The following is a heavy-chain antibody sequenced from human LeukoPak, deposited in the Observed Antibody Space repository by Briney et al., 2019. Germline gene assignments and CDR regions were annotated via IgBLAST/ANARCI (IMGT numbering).Heavy chain of an antibody. V-gene: IGHV3-7*01. Sequence: GGSLRLSCAASGFTFSSYWMSWVRQAPGKGLEWVANIKQDGSEKYYVDSVKGRFTISRGNAKNSLYLQMNSLRAEDTAVYYCASARAAAGTNHAFDIWGQGTMVTVSS. CDR3: ASARAAAGTNHAFDI. CDR1: GFTFSSYW. D-gene: IGHD6-13*01. CDR2: IKQDGSEK. J-gene: IGHJ3*02.